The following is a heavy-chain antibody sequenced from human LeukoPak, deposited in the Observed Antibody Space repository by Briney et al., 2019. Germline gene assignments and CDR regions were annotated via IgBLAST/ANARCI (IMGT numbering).Heavy chain of an antibody. CDR3: ARAAVTTSRYFQH. D-gene: IGHD4-17*01. Sequence: SETLSLTCTVSGGSIRNYYGSWIRQPPGKGLEWIGYIYNSGHTNYNPSLKSRVTISEDKSKNQLSLKLSSVTAADTAVYYCARAAVTTSRYFQHWGQGTLVTVSS. CDR2: IYNSGHT. V-gene: IGHV4-59*01. CDR1: GGSIRNYY. J-gene: IGHJ1*01.